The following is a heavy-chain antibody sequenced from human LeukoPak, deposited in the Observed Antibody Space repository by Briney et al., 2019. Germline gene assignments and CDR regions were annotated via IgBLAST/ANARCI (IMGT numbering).Heavy chain of an antibody. D-gene: IGHD3-22*01. V-gene: IGHV3-48*03. CDR2: ISSSGSTI. J-gene: IGHJ5*02. CDR3: ARLDYDSSGYYYGFDP. CDR1: GFTFSSYE. Sequence: GGSLRLSCAASGFTFSSYEMNWVRQAPGKGLEWVSYISSSGSTIYYADSMKGRFTISRDNAKNSLYLQMNSLRAEDTAVYYCARLDYDSSGYYYGFDPWGQGTLVSVSS.